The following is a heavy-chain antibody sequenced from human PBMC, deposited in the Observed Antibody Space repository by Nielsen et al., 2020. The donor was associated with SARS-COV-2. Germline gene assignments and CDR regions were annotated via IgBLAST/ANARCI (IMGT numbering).Heavy chain of an antibody. J-gene: IGHJ4*02. CDR2: INSDGSST. CDR1: GFTFSSYW. V-gene: IGHV3-74*01. D-gene: IGHD6-13*01. CDR3: ARDSGGAAAGLDY. Sequence: GESLKISCAASGFTFSSYWMHWVRQAPGKGLVWVSRINSDGSSTSYADSVKGRFTISRDNAKNTLYLQMNSLRAEDTAVYYCARDSGGAAAGLDYWGQGTLVTVSS.